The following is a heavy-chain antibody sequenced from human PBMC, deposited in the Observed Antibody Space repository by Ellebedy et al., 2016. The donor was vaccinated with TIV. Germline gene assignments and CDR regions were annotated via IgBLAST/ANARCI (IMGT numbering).Heavy chain of an antibody. V-gene: IGHV4-34*01. Sequence: SETLSLTCAVYGGSFSGYYWSWIRQPPGKGLEWIGEINHSGSTNYNPSLKSRVTISVDTSKNQFSLKLSSVTAADTAVYYCAGAVAGRDYWGQGTLVTVSS. CDR1: GGSFSGYY. CDR2: INHSGST. D-gene: IGHD6-19*01. J-gene: IGHJ4*02. CDR3: AGAVAGRDY.